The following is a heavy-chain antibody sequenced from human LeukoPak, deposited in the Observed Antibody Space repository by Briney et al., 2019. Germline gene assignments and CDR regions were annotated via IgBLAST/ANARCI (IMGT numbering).Heavy chain of an antibody. CDR1: GFTFSSYG. CDR2: ISGSGVST. J-gene: IGHJ4*02. CDR3: AKSGPYCSSTSCNYFDY. D-gene: IGHD2-2*01. Sequence: GRSLRLSCAASGFTFSSYGMHWVRQAPGKGLEWVSVISGSGVSTYYADSVKGRFTISRDNSKNALFLQMNSLRAEDTAVYYCAKSGPYCSSTSCNYFDYWGQGTLVTVSS. V-gene: IGHV3-23*01.